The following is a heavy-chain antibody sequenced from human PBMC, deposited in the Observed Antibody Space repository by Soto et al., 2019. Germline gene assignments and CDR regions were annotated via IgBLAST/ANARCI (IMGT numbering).Heavy chain of an antibody. CDR1: GFTFSSYA. Sequence: GGSLRLSCAASGFTFSSYAMSWVRQAPGKGLEWVSAISGSGGSTYYADSVKGWFTISRDNSKNTLYLQMNSLRAEDTAVYYCAKAHPYYYGSGTRSDNAFDIWGQGTMVTVSS. CDR3: AKAHPYYYGSGTRSDNAFDI. J-gene: IGHJ3*02. V-gene: IGHV3-23*01. CDR2: ISGSGGST. D-gene: IGHD3-10*01.